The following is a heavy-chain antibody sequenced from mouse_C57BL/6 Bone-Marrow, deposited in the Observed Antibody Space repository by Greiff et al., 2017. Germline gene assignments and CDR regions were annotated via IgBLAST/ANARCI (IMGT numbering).Heavy chain of an antibody. Sequence: DVKLQESGPGLVKPSQSLSLTCSVTGYSITSGYYWNWIRQFPGNKLEWMGYISYDGSNNYNPSLKNRISITRDTSKNQFFLKLNSVTTEDTATYYCARGWTYWGQGTLVTVSA. CDR1: GYSITSGYY. CDR2: ISYDGSN. J-gene: IGHJ3*01. CDR3: ARGWTY. V-gene: IGHV3-6*01. D-gene: IGHD2-3*01.